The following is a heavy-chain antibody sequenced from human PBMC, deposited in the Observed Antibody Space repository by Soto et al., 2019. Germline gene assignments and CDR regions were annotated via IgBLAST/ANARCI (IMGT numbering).Heavy chain of an antibody. Sequence: SETLSLTCTVSGGSISSGDYYWSWIRQPPGKGLEWIGYIYYSGSTYYNPSLKSRVTISVDTSKNQFSLKLSSVTAADTAVYYCARAGVLRFLEWLGNIDYWGQGTLVTVS. J-gene: IGHJ4*02. CDR3: ARAGVLRFLEWLGNIDY. CDR2: IYYSGST. V-gene: IGHV4-30-4*01. CDR1: GGSISSGDYY. D-gene: IGHD3-3*01.